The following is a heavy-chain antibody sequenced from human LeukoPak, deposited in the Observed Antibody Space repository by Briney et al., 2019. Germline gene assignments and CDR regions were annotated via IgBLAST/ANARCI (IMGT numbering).Heavy chain of an antibody. CDR1: GYYFTSYW. Sequence: PGESLKISCKASGYYFTSYWIAWVRQMPGKGLEWMGIIYAGDSDTRYSPSFQGQVTMSVDKSLSTAFLQWRSLKASDSAMYYCARRSSGSNGDYDYWGQGTLVTVSS. V-gene: IGHV5-51*01. CDR2: IYAGDSDT. CDR3: ARRSSGSNGDYDY. J-gene: IGHJ4*02. D-gene: IGHD3-10*01.